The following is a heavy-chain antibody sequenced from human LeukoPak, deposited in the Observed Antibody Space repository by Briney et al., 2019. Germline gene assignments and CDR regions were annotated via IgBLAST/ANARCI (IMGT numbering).Heavy chain of an antibody. V-gene: IGHV3-30*02. J-gene: IGHJ5*02. D-gene: IGHD1-26*01. CDR1: GFTFSSYE. CDR2: IRHDGSNK. CDR3: TKEKVAYYTDRWSGLFDT. Sequence: PGGSLRLSCAASGFTFSSYEMNWVRQAPGKGLEWLTFIRHDGSNKFYAESVKGRFTISRDMSKNTLYLQMNSLTLEDTAIYYCTKEKVAYYTDRWSGLFDTWGQGTLVSVSS.